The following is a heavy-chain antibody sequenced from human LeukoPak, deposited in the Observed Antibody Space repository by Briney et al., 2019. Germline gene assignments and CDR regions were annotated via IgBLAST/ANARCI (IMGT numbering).Heavy chain of an antibody. CDR3: AKDDEGYY. CDR2: IKEDGTAK. D-gene: IGHD3-3*01. Sequence: GGSLRLSCAASGFIFGKSWMSWLRQTPEKGLEWVANIKEDGTAKYYVDSVKGQFTISRDNAKNSLNLEMNTLRVGDTAAYNSAKDDEGYYWGQGILVTVSS. CDR1: GFIFGKSW. V-gene: IGHV3-7*04. J-gene: IGHJ4*02.